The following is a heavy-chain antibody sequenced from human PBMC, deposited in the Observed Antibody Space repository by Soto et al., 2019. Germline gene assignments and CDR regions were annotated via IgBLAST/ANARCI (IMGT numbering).Heavy chain of an antibody. CDR3: ARGRYGDY. CDR2: ISAHNGNT. J-gene: IGHJ4*02. D-gene: IGHD1-1*01. Sequence: QVHLVQSGAEVKKPGASVKVSCKGSGYTFTSSGITWVRQAPGQGLEWMGWISAHNGNTDYAQKLQGRVTVTRDTSTSTASMELRSLRSDDTAVYYCARGRYGDYWGQGALVTVSS. CDR1: GYTFTSSG. V-gene: IGHV1-18*01.